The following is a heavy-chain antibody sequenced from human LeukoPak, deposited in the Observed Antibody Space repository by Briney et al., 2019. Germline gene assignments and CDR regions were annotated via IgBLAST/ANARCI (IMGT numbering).Heavy chain of an antibody. J-gene: IGHJ5*02. Sequence: ASVKVSCKASGYTFTGYYMHWVRQAPGQGLEWMGWINPNSGGTNYAQKFQGRVTMTRDTSISTAYMELSRLRSDDTAVYYCARAPYGSGSFNWFDPWGQGTLVTVSS. CDR2: INPNSGGT. D-gene: IGHD3-10*01. CDR3: ARAPYGSGSFNWFDP. V-gene: IGHV1-2*02. CDR1: GYTFTGYY.